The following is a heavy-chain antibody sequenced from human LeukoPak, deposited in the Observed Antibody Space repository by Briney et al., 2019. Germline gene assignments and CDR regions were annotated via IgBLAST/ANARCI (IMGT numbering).Heavy chain of an antibody. CDR3: ARSGRLGYCSGGSCFRWDY. J-gene: IGHJ4*02. Sequence: GESLKISCKVSGYSFTNYWIGWVRQMPGKGLDWMGIIYPADSDTKYSPSSQGQVTISADKSISTAYLQWSSLKASDTAMYYCARSGRLGYCSGGSCFRWDYWGQGTLVTVSS. D-gene: IGHD2-15*01. V-gene: IGHV5-51*01. CDR2: IYPADSDT. CDR1: GYSFTNYW.